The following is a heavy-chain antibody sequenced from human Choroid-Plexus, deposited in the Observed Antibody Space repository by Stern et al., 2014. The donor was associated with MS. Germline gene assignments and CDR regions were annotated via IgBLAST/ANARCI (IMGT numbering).Heavy chain of an antibody. J-gene: IGHJ5*02. V-gene: IGHV3-30*18. CDR2: VSYDGRNK. CDR1: GFTFGSCA. Sequence: VHLVESGGGVVQPGRPLRLSCVASGFTFGSCAMHWVRQAPGKGLEWVAGVSYDGRNKDYADSVKGRFTISRDNSQNTLYMQMSSLRPEDTAVYYCAKDRQYLTYFFDHWGQGSLVTVSS. CDR3: AKDRQYLTYFFDH. D-gene: IGHD2/OR15-2a*01.